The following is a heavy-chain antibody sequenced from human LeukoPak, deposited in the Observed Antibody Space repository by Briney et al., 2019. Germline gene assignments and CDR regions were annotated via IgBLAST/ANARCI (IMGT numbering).Heavy chain of an antibody. Sequence: SETLSLTCAAYGGSFSGYYWSWIRQPPGKGLEWIGEINHSGSTNYNPSLKSRVTISVDTSKNQFSLKLSSVTAADTAVYYCARGYCSSTSCYGHNWFDPWGQGTLVTVSS. CDR3: ARGYCSSTSCYGHNWFDP. J-gene: IGHJ5*02. CDR2: INHSGST. D-gene: IGHD2-2*01. CDR1: GGSFSGYY. V-gene: IGHV4-34*01.